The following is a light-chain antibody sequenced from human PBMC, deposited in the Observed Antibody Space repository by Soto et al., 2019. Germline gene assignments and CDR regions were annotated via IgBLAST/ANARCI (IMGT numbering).Light chain of an antibody. CDR1: QDISNY. V-gene: IGKV1-33*01. CDR3: QEYDTLLTLT. J-gene: IGKJ4*01. CDR2: DAS. Sequence: DIQMTQSPSSLSASVGDRVTITCQASQDISNYLNWYQQKLGKAPKLLIYDASNLETGVPSRFSGSGSGTDFTITLSSLQPEDIATYYCQEYDTLLTLTFGGGTKVEIK.